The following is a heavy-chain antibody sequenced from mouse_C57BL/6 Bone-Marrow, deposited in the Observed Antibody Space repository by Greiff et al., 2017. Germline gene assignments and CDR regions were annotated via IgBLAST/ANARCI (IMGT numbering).Heavy chain of an antibody. D-gene: IGHD2-4*01. Sequence: EVQGVESGGGLVKPGGSLKLSCAASGFTFSDYGMHWVRQAPEKGLEWVAYISSGSSTIYYADTVKGRFTISRDNAKNTLFLQMTSLRSEDTAMYYCARGRLRRAFDYWGQGTTLTVSS. V-gene: IGHV5-17*01. CDR1: GFTFSDYG. CDR3: ARGRLRRAFDY. CDR2: ISSGSSTI. J-gene: IGHJ2*01.